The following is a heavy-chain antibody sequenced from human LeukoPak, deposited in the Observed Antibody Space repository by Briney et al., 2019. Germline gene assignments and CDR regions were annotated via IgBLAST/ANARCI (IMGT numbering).Heavy chain of an antibody. Sequence: PSETLSLTCTVSGGSISSYYWSWIRQPPGKGLERIGYIYYSGSTNYNPSLKSRVTISVDTSKNQFSLKLSSVTAADTAVYYCARRPKGYYDSSGYYHWGQGTLVTVSS. V-gene: IGHV4-59*08. CDR3: ARRPKGYYDSSGYYH. J-gene: IGHJ4*02. CDR2: IYYSGST. D-gene: IGHD3-22*01. CDR1: GGSISSYY.